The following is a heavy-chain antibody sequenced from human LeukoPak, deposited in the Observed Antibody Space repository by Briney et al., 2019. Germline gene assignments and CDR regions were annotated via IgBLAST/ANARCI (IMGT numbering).Heavy chain of an antibody. V-gene: IGHV1-2*02. Sequence: GASVKVSCKASGYTFTGYYMHWVRQAPGQGLEWMGWINPNSGGTNYAQKFQGRVTMTRDTSISTAYMELSRLRSDDTVVYYCARDRYDSSGYYLYYFDYWGQGTLVTVSS. CDR1: GYTFTGYY. CDR3: ARDRYDSSGYYLYYFDY. D-gene: IGHD3-22*01. J-gene: IGHJ4*02. CDR2: INPNSGGT.